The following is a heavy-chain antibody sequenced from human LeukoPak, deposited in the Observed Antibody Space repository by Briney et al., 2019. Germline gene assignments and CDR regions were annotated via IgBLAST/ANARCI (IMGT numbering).Heavy chain of an antibody. Sequence: GGSLRLSCAASGITFSNYDMIWVRQAPGKGLEWLSYISSRGGTIYYADSVKGRFTISRDNAKNSLYLQMNSLRAEDTAVYYCARDALAGGDWSNMGDYWGQGTLVTVSS. CDR2: ISSRGGTI. D-gene: IGHD3-16*01. CDR3: ARDALAGGDWSNMGDY. V-gene: IGHV3-48*03. J-gene: IGHJ4*02. CDR1: GITFSNYD.